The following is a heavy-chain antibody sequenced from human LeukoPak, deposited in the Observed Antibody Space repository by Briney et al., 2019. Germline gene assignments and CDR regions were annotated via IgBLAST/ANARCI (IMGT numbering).Heavy chain of an antibody. Sequence: SETLSLTCASSGGSISSSSAYWCWIRQPPGKGLEWIGSIYYSKNTYYNPSLKSRVTISADTSKNQFSLTLGSVSATDTAVYYFLSPRGFNYGYCYYWGQGTLVTVPS. J-gene: IGHJ4*02. D-gene: IGHD5-18*01. V-gene: IGHV4-39*01. CDR2: IYYSKNT. CDR3: LSPRGFNYGYCYY. CDR1: GGSISSSSAY.